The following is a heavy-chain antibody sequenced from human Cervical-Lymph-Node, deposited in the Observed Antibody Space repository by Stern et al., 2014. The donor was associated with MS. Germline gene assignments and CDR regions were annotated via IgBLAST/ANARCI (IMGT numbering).Heavy chain of an antibody. J-gene: IGHJ4*02. CDR3: ALGGFGHYFEY. CDR1: GGTFSSSD. D-gene: IGHD3-10*01. V-gene: IGHV1-69*01. Sequence: QLVQSGAEVQKPGSSVTVSCRASGGTFSSSDISWVRQAPGQGLEWMGGIIPIIGTANYAQKYQGRVTITADESTSTAYMELSSLRSEDTAIYYCALGGFGHYFEYWGQGTLVTVSS. CDR2: IIPIIGTA.